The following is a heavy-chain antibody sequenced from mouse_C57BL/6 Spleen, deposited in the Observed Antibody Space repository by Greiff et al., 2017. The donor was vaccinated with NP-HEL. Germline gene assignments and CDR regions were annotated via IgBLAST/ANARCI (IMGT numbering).Heavy chain of an antibody. D-gene: IGHD2-4*01. V-gene: IGHV1-82*01. CDR2: IYPGDGDT. CDR3: AREGDDSWFAY. CDR1: GYAFSSSW. J-gene: IGHJ3*01. Sequence: QVQLKQSGPELVKPGASVKISCKASGYAFSSSWMNWVKQRPGKGLEWIGRIYPGDGDTNYNGKFKGKATLTADKSSSTAYMQLSSLTSEDSAVYFCAREGDDSWFAYWGQGTLVTVSA.